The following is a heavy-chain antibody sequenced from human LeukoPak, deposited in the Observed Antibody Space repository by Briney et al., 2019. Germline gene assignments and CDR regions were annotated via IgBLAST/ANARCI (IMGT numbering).Heavy chain of an antibody. CDR3: ARDPIGSYWGVFDY. Sequence: EGSLRLSCAASGFTFSSYEMNWVRQAPGKGLEWVSYISSSGSIVNYADSVKGRFTISRDNAKNSLYLQMNSLRAEDTAVYYCARDPIGSYWGVFDYWGQGTLVTVSS. V-gene: IGHV3-48*03. CDR2: ISSSGSIV. J-gene: IGHJ4*02. D-gene: IGHD1-26*01. CDR1: GFTFSSYE.